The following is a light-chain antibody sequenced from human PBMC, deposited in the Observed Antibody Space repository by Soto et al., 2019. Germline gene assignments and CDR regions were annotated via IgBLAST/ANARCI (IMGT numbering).Light chain of an antibody. V-gene: IGKV3-20*01. J-gene: IGKJ4*01. CDR3: QQTSTSPLT. CDR1: QIVRKNY. Sequence: EVVLTQSPDTLSLSPGERATLSCRASQIVRKNYLAWYQQKPGQPPRLLIHDASLRATGIPDRFSASGSGTDFTLTISRLEPEDFAVYYCQQTSTSPLTFGGGTKVELK. CDR2: DAS.